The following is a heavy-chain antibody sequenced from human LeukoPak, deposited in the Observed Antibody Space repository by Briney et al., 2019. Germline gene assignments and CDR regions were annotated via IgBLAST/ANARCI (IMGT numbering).Heavy chain of an antibody. J-gene: IGHJ4*02. CDR3: AREHPYYYDSSGTALMAEIKYYFDY. CDR1: GLTFRSYW. Sequence: PGGSLRLSCAASGLTFRSYWMSWVRQAPGKGLEWVANIKQDGSEKYYVDSVKGRFTISRDNAKNSLYLQMNSLRAEDTGVYYCAREHPYYYDSSGTALMAEIKYYFDYWGQGTLVTVSS. CDR2: IKQDGSEK. D-gene: IGHD3-22*01. V-gene: IGHV3-7*01.